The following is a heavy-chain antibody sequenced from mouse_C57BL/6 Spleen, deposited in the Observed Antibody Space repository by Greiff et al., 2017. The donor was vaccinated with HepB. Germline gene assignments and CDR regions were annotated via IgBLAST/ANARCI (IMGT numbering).Heavy chain of an antibody. V-gene: IGHV1-80*01. D-gene: IGHD2-1*01. CDR3: ARYYYGNYGIDY. CDR1: GYAFSSYW. Sequence: VQLQESGAELVKPGASVKISCKASGYAFSSYWMNWVKQRPGKGLEWIGQIYPGDGDTNYNGKFKGKATLTADKSSSTAYMQLSSLTSEDSAVYFCARYYYGNYGIDYWGQGTTLTVSS. J-gene: IGHJ2*01. CDR2: IYPGDGDT.